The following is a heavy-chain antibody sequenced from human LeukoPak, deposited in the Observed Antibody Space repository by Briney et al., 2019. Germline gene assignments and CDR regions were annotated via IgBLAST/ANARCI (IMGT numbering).Heavy chain of an antibody. V-gene: IGHV3-23*01. CDR1: GFTFSSYA. Sequence: GGSLRLSCAASGFTFSSYAMSWVPQAPGKGLEWVSGITSRSTTYYADSVKGRFTISRDNSKNMVWLQINSPTAEDTATYYCAKDGNWARFEDWGQGTLVTVSS. CDR3: AKDGNWARFED. J-gene: IGHJ4*02. CDR2: ITSRSTT. D-gene: IGHD7-27*01.